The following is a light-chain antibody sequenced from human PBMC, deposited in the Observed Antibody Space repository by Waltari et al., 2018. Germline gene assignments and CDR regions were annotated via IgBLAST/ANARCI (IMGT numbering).Light chain of an antibody. CDR1: QSVSRY. V-gene: IGKV3-20*01. CDR3: QNHERLPAM. CDR2: GAA. J-gene: IGKJ1*01. Sequence: EIVLTQSPGTLSLSPGERATPSCRASQSVSRYLAWYQQKPGQAPSLLIYGAASRATGIPDRFSGSGSGTDFSLPISRLAPADFAVYYCQNHERLPAMFGQGTKVEIK.